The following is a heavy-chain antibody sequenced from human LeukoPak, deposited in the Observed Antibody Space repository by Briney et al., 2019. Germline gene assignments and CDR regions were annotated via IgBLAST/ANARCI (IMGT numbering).Heavy chain of an antibody. CDR2: FYNSGGT. CDR3: AREGGPYRPLDY. J-gene: IGHJ4*02. CDR1: GGSVSSDNYY. Sequence: PSETLSLTCTVSGGSVSSDNYYWSWIRQPPGKGLEWIGYFYNSGGTKYNPSLKSRVTISVETSKNQFSLKVSSVTAADTAVYYCAREGGPYRPLDYSGQGTLVTVSS. V-gene: IGHV4-61*01.